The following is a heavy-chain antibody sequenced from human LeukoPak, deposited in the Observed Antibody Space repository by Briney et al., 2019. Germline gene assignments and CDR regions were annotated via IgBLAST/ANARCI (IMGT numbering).Heavy chain of an antibody. Sequence: GRSLRLSCAASGFTFSSYAMHWVRQAPGKGLEYVSAISSDGDSTYYANSVKGRFTISRDNSKNTLYLQMGSLRAEDMAVYYCAKDGHDYGDLPYYFDYWGQGTLVTVSS. CDR3: AKDGHDYGDLPYYFDY. V-gene: IGHV3-64*01. CDR1: GFTFSSYA. D-gene: IGHD4-17*01. J-gene: IGHJ4*02. CDR2: ISSDGDST.